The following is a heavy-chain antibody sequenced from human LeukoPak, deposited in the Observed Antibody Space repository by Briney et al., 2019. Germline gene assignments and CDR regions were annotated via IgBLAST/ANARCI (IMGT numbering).Heavy chain of an antibody. CDR1: GGSISSSSYY. CDR3: ARGGGSGYDYPDYGDYPAGDAFDI. D-gene: IGHD5-12*01. V-gene: IGHV4-39*01. J-gene: IGHJ3*02. Sequence: PSETLSLTCTVSGGSISSSSYYWGWIRQPPGKGLEWIGSIYYSGSTYYNPSLKSRVTISVDTSKNQFSLKLSSVTAADTAVYYCARGGGSGYDYPDYGDYPAGDAFDIWGQGTMVTVSS. CDR2: IYYSGST.